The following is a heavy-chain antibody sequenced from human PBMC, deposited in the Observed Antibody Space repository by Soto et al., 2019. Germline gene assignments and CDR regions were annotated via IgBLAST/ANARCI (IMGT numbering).Heavy chain of an antibody. CDR1: GGSISSYY. CDR3: AGRERGYCSSTSCLGFDP. V-gene: IGHV4-59*01. Sequence: QVQLQESGPGLVKPSETLSLTCTVSGGSISSYYWSWIRQPPGKGLEWIGYIYYSGSTNYNPSLKSRVTISVDTSTNQFSLKLSSVTAADTAVYYCAGRERGYCSSTSCLGFDPWGQGTLVTVSS. D-gene: IGHD2-2*01. CDR2: IYYSGST. J-gene: IGHJ5*02.